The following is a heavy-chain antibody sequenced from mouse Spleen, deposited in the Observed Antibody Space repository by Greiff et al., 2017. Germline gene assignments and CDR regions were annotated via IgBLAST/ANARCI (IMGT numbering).Heavy chain of an antibody. CDR2: IHPNSGST. D-gene: IGHD2-12*01. CDR1: GYTFTSYW. V-gene: IGHV1-64*01. CDR3: ARRGLYSYYSYVAY. Sequence: QVQLQQPGAELVKPGASVKLSCKASGYTFTSYWMHWVKQRPGQGLEWIGMIHPNSGSTNYNEKFKSKATLTVDKSSSTAYMQLSSLTSEDSAVYYCARRGLYSYYSYVAYWGQGTTLTVSS. J-gene: IGHJ2*01.